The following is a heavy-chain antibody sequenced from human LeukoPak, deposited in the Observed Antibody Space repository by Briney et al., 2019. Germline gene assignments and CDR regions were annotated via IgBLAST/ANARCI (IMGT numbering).Heavy chain of an antibody. Sequence: SETLSLTCTVSGYSISSGYYWGWIRQPPGKGREWIGSIYHSGSTYYNPSLKSRVTISVDTSKNQFSLKLSSVTAADTAVYYCARAGDSFDWLIFDYWGQGTLVTVSS. CDR3: ARAGDSFDWLIFDY. CDR1: GYSISSGYY. V-gene: IGHV4-38-2*02. D-gene: IGHD3-9*01. CDR2: IYHSGST. J-gene: IGHJ4*02.